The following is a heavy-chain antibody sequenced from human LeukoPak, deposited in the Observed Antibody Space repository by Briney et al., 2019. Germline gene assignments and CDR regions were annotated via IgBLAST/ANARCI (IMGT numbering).Heavy chain of an antibody. V-gene: IGHV3-30*18. CDR1: GFTFSSYG. CDR3: AKSYSRLYYYYGMDV. Sequence: GGSLRLSCAASGFTFSSYGMHWVRQAPGKGLEWVAVISYDGSNKYYADSVKGRFTISRDNSKNTLYLQMNSLRAEDTAVYYCAKSYSRLYYYYGMDVWGQGTTVTVSS. D-gene: IGHD6-13*01. CDR2: ISYDGSNK. J-gene: IGHJ6*02.